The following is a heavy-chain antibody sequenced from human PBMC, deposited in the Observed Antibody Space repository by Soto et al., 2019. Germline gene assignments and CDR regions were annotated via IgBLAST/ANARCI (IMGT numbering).Heavy chain of an antibody. D-gene: IGHD3-3*01. J-gene: IGHJ6*03. Sequence: PSETLSLTCAVSGDSLSSSSSYYWGWIRQPPGKGLEWIANVYYSGSTYYNPSLKSRVTISLETSKNEVSLKLSSVTAADTAVYYCARIKIVGVLTYYMDVWGKGTPVTVSS. V-gene: IGHV4-39*01. CDR3: ARIKIVGVLTYYMDV. CDR1: GDSLSSSSSYY. CDR2: VYYSGST.